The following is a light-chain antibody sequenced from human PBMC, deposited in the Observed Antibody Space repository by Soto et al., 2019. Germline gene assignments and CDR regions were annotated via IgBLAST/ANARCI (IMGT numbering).Light chain of an antibody. Sequence: QSALTQPASVSGSPGQSITISCTGTDSDVGGYNFVSWYQQHPGKAPKLMIYGVTNRPSGVPDRFSGSRSGTSASLAISGLQSDDEAVYFCSTWDDSLNGWVFGGGTKVTVL. CDR1: DSDVGGYNF. CDR3: STWDDSLNGWV. V-gene: IGLV2-14*01. J-gene: IGLJ3*02. CDR2: GVT.